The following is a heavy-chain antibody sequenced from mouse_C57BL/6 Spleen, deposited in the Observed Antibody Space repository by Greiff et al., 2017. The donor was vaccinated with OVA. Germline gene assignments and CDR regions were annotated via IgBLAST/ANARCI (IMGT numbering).Heavy chain of an antibody. V-gene: IGHV1-18*01. CDR3: ARSAYYSNYDYAMDY. CDR1: GYTFTDYN. CDR2: INPNNGGT. Sequence: SGPELVKPGASVKIPCKASGYTFTDYNMDWVKQSHGKSLEWIGDINPNNGGTIYNQKFKGKATLTVDKSSSTAYMELRSLTSEDTAVYYCARSAYYSNYDYAMDYWGQGTSVTVSS. J-gene: IGHJ4*01. D-gene: IGHD2-5*01.